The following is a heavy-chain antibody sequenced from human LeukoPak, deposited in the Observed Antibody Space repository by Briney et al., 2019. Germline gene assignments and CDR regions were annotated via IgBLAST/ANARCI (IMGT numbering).Heavy chain of an antibody. CDR1: GFTFSSYS. CDR3: AKTNSSDYSYFFDC. Sequence: PGGSLRLSCAASGFTFSSYSMSWVRQAPGMGLEWVSGISGSGGRTYYADSVKGRFTISRDNSKNTLYLQVNSLRAEDTAVYYCAKTNSSDYSYFFDCWGQGTLVTVSS. D-gene: IGHD3-22*01. J-gene: IGHJ4*02. CDR2: ISGSGGRT. V-gene: IGHV3-23*01.